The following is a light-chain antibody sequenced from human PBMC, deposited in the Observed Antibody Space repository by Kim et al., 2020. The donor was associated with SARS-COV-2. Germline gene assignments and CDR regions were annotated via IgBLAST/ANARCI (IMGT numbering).Light chain of an antibody. J-gene: IGLJ3*02. CDR3: QSYDSSNLWV. CDR1: SGSIASNY. CDR2: EDN. V-gene: IGLV6-57*03. Sequence: NFMLTQPHSVSEYPGKTVTISCTRSSGSIASNYVQWYQQRPGSAPTTVIYEDNQRPSGVPDRFSGSIDRSSNSASLTISGLKTEDEADYYCQSYDSSNLWVFGGGTQLTVL.